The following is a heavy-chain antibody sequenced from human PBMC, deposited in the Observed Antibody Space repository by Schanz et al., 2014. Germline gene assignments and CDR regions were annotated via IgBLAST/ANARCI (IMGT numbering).Heavy chain of an antibody. Sequence: EVQLVESGGGLVQPGGSLRLSCAASGFTFSSYSMSWVRQAPGKGLEWVSFIYGGSTYYTDSVKGRFTISRDNSKNTLYLQMNSLRAEDTAVYYCARTTNPFNFDSWPYLDYWGQGTLVTVSS. CDR1: GFTFSSYS. V-gene: IGHV3-66*01. J-gene: IGHJ4*02. D-gene: IGHD3-9*01. CDR3: ARTTNPFNFDSWPYLDY. CDR2: IYGGST.